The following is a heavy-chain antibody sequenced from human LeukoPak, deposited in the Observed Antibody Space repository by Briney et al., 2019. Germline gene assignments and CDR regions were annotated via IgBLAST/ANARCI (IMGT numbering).Heavy chain of an antibody. CDR3: ARDGGVSFGYTPKSLDY. Sequence: SINVSCKASGYTSTGYYMHCMRQAPGHGLEWMGRINPNTGGTNYAKKFQRRVTMTRDPSISTTYMELCRLTSDDPATYHCARDGGVSFGYTPKSLDYWGQGTLDTVSS. CDR2: INPNTGGT. V-gene: IGHV1-2*06. D-gene: IGHD3-16*01. CDR1: GYTSTGYY. J-gene: IGHJ4*02.